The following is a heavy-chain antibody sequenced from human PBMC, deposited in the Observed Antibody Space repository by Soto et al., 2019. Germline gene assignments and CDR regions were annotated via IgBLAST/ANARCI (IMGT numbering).Heavy chain of an antibody. CDR2: IYPGDSDT. Sequence: SGESLKISCKGSGYTFTDYWIGWVRQLPGKGLEWMGIIYPGDSDTRYSPSFQGHVTITVDKSTNTAYLQWNTLRASDTAMYYCARHISTFRYYYYAMDVWGQGTTVTVSS. D-gene: IGHD2-2*01. CDR1: GYTFTDYW. CDR3: ARHISTFRYYYYAMDV. V-gene: IGHV5-51*01. J-gene: IGHJ6*02.